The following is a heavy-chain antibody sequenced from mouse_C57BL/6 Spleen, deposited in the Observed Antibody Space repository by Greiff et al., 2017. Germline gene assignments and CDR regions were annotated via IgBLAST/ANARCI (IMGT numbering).Heavy chain of an antibody. V-gene: IGHV1-82*01. CDR1: GYAFSSSW. CDR3: ASPYDGYFDY. Sequence: VQLVESGPELVKPGASVKISCKASGYAFSSSWMNWVKQRPGKGLEWIGRIYPGDGDTNYNGKFKGKATLTADKSSSTAYMQLSSLTSEDSAVXFCASPYDGYFDYWGQGTTLTVSS. CDR2: IYPGDGDT. D-gene: IGHD2-12*01. J-gene: IGHJ2*01.